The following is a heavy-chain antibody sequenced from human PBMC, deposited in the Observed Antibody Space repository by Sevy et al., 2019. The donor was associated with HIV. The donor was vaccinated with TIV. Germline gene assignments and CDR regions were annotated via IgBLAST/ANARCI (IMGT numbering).Heavy chain of an antibody. CDR1: GFAFEDYG. Sequence: GGSLRLSCAASGFAFEDYGMNWVRQAPGKGLECVSGINWNGGSTGYADSVKCRFTISRDNAKNSLYLQMNSLRAEDPAMYYCARERSCGCAWYYFDHWGQGALVTVSS. D-gene: IGHD2-21*01. J-gene: IGHJ4*02. CDR3: ARERSCGCAWYYFDH. V-gene: IGHV3-20*04. CDR2: INWNGGST.